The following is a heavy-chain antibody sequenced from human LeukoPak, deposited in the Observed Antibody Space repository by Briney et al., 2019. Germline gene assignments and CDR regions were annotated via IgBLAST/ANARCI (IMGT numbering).Heavy chain of an antibody. CDR3: AKGGGWLYYFDY. Sequence: GGALRLSCAASGFTFSIFTINWFGQAPAKGLEWVSGISGSDSSTYYADSVKGRFTISRDNSKNTLYLQINSLRAEDTAVYYCAKGGGWLYYFDYWGQGTLVTVSS. CDR1: GFTFSIFT. D-gene: IGHD4-23*01. J-gene: IGHJ4*02. CDR2: ISGSDSST. V-gene: IGHV3-23*01.